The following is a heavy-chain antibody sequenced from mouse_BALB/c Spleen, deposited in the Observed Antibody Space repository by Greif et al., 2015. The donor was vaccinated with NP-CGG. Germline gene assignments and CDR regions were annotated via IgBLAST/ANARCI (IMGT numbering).Heavy chain of an antibody. J-gene: IGHJ4*01. Sequence: EVHLVESGGGLVQSGGSLRLSCATSGFTFTDYYMSWVRQPPGKALEWLGFIRNKASGYTTEYSASVKGRFTISRDNSQSILYLQMNTLRAEDSATYYCARDIGTGAMDYWGQGTSVTVSS. V-gene: IGHV7-3*02. CDR3: ARDIGTGAMDY. CDR2: IRNKASGYTT. CDR1: GFTFTDYY. D-gene: IGHD4-1*01.